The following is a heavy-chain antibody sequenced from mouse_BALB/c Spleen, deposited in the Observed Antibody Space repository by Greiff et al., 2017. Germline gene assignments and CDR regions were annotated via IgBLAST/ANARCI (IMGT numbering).Heavy chain of an antibody. CDR1: GYSITSDYA. CDR2: ISYSGST. CDR3: ARNGNGGGFAY. Sequence: EVKLMESGPGLVKPSQSLSLTCTVTGYSITSDYAWYWIRQFPGNKLEWMGYISYSGSTSYNPSLKSRISITRDTSKNQFFLQLNSVTTEDTATYYCARNGNGGGFAYWGQGTLVTVSA. V-gene: IGHV3-2*02. J-gene: IGHJ3*01. D-gene: IGHD2-1*01.